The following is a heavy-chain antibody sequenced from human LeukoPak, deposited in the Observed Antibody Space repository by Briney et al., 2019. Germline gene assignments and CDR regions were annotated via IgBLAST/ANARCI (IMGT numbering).Heavy chain of an antibody. J-gene: IGHJ4*02. Sequence: ASVKVSCKASGYTFTGYYMHWVRQAPGQGREWMGWINPNSGGTNYAQKFQGRVTMTRDTSISTAYMELSRLRSDDTAVYYCARGGDILTDPWYYFDYWGQGTLVTVSS. CDR1: GYTFTGYY. CDR2: INPNSGGT. D-gene: IGHD3-9*01. CDR3: ARGGDILTDPWYYFDY. V-gene: IGHV1-2*02.